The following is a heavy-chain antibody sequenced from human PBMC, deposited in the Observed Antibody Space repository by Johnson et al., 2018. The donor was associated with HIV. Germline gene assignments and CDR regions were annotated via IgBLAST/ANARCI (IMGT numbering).Heavy chain of an antibody. D-gene: IGHD1-26*01. J-gene: IGHJ3*02. CDR1: GFTFDDYT. CDR2: ISWDGGST. CDR3: ARDMVGATFDDAFDI. Sequence: VQLVESGGVVVQPGGSLRLSCVASGFTFDDYTMHWVRQAPGKGLVWVSLISWDGGSTYFADAVKCRFTISRDNSKNSLHLQMNSLRAEDTAVYYCARDMVGATFDDAFDIWGQGTMVTVSS. V-gene: IGHV3-43*01.